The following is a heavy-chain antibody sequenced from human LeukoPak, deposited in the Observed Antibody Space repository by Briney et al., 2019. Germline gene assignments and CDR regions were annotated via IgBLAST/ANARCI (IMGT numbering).Heavy chain of an antibody. CDR1: GYSFTSYW. V-gene: IGHV5-51*01. D-gene: IGHD3-22*01. CDR3: ARRIVGIYDSSGYSHDAFDI. CDR2: IYPGDSDT. J-gene: IGHJ3*02. Sequence: PGESQKISCKGSGYSFTSYWIGWVRQMPGKGLEWMGIIYPGDSDTRYSLSFQGQVTISADKSISTAYLQWSSLKASDTAMYYCARRIVGIYDSSGYSHDAFDIWGQGTMVTVSS.